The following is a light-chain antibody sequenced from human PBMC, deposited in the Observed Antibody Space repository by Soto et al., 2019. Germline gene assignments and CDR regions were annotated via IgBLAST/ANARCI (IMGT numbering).Light chain of an antibody. CDR1: QSISSW. V-gene: IGKV1-5*03. J-gene: IGKJ1*01. CDR3: EQYNSYPWT. CDR2: KAS. Sequence: DIQMTQSPSTLSASVGDRVTITCRASQSISSWLAWYQQKPGKAPKLLIYKASILESGAPSRFSSSGSGTEFTLTISSLQPADFATYYCEQYNSYPWTFGQGTKVEIK.